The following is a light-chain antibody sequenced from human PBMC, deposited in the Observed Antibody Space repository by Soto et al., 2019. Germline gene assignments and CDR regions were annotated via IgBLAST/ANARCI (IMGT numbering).Light chain of an antibody. CDR3: LQHNTYPYT. CDR1: KGIKMP. Sequence: DIQMTQSPSSRPQSVGDKARFLGRAVKGIKMPLGWYRQKPGKAPERLMYSASILQTGVPSRFSGSGSGTEFTLTIYSLQPEDFATYYCLQHNTYPYTFGQGTRLDIK. V-gene: IGKV1-17*01. CDR2: SAS. J-gene: IGKJ2*01.